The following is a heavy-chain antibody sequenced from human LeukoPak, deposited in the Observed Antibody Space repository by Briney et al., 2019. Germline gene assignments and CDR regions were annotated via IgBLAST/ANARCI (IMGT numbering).Heavy chain of an antibody. CDR2: IKYDGSEK. J-gene: IGHJ5*02. CDR3: ARGLGWLDP. CDR1: GFTLSGYR. Sequence: GGSLRLSCAGSGFTLSGYRMTWVRRAPGKGLEWVANIKYDGSEKQYVDSVKGRFTISRDNAKNSLYLQMNSLRVEDMAVYYCARGLGWLDPWGQGTPVTVPS. V-gene: IGHV3-7*01.